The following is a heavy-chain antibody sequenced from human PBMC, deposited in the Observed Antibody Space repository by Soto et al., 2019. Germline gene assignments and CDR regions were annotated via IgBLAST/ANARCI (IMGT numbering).Heavy chain of an antibody. CDR2: ISGSGGST. V-gene: IGHV3-23*01. Sequence: PGGSLRLSCAASGFTFSSYAMSWVRQAPGKGLEWVSAISGSGGSTYYADSVKGRFTISRDNSKNTLYLQMNSLRAEDTAVYYCAKAPGGDCSSTSCSWYYYYGMDVWGQGTTVTVSS. D-gene: IGHD2-2*01. CDR1: GFTFSSYA. J-gene: IGHJ6*02. CDR3: AKAPGGDCSSTSCSWYYYYGMDV.